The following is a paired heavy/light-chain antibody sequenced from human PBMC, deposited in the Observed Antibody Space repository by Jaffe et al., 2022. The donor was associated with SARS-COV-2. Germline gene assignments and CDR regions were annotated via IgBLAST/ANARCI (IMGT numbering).Heavy chain of an antibody. V-gene: IGHV3-21*01. Sequence: EVQLVDSGGGLVKPGGSLRLSCAASGFTFSRYTMNWVRQAPGKGLEWVSSISSGSSYINYADSVKGRFTISRDNAKNSLYLQMNSLRAEDTAVYYCARVAGELSLSGMDYWGQGTLVTVSS. D-gene: IGHD3-16*02. J-gene: IGHJ4*02. CDR2: ISSGSSYI. CDR3: ARVAGELSLSGMDY. CDR1: GFTFSRYT.
Light chain of an antibody. CDR1: QSVLFSSNSKNY. J-gene: IGKJ3*01. CDR2: WAS. V-gene: IGKV4-1*01. CDR3: QQYYSTPIT. Sequence: DIVMTQSPDSLAVSLGERATINCKSSQSVLFSSNSKNYLAWYQQRPGQPPKLLIYWASTRESGVPDRFSGSGSGTNFTLTISSLQAEDVAAYYCQQYYSTPITFGPGTKVDIK.